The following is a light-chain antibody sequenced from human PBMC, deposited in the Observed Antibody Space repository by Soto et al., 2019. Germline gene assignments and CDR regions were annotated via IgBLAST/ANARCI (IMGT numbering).Light chain of an antibody. Sequence: EIVLTQSPGTLSLSPGERATLSCRASQSVSSSYLAWYQQKPGQAPRLLIYGVSSRATGIPDRFSGSGSGTDFTLTISRLEPEDFAVYYCQQYGSSTFTFGGGTKVAIK. V-gene: IGKV3-20*01. CDR1: QSVSSSY. CDR2: GVS. CDR3: QQYGSSTFT. J-gene: IGKJ4*01.